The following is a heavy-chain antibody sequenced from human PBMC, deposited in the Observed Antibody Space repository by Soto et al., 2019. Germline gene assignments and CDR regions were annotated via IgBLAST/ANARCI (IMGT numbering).Heavy chain of an antibody. CDR3: VRQGIGAQHGLVDV. J-gene: IGHJ6*02. CDR1: SASTSTHN. D-gene: IGHD3-10*01. Sequence: SETLSLTCTLSSASTSTHNRRWIRQTPGKGLEWIGYIYEGGSTGYNPSLESRVTISLDTSTNQLSLKLRSVTAADTAVYYCVRQGIGAQHGLVDVWGQGTTVTVS. CDR2: IYEGGST. V-gene: IGHV4-59*08.